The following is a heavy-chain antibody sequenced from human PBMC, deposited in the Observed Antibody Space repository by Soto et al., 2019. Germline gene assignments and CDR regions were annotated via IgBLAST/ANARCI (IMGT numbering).Heavy chain of an antibody. J-gene: IGHJ3*02. D-gene: IGHD6-19*01. CDR1: GYTFTSYY. V-gene: IGHV1-46*01. CDR3: ARVWQQWLAADAFDI. CDR2: INLSGGST. Sequence: ASVKVSCKASGYTFTSYYMHWVRQAPGQGLEWMGIINLSGGSTSYAQKFQGRVTMTRDTSTSTVYMELSSLRSEDTAVYYCARVWQQWLAADAFDIWGQGTMVTVSS.